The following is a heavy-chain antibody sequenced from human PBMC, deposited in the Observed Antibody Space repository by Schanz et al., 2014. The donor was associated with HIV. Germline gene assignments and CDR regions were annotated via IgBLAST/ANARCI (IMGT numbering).Heavy chain of an antibody. D-gene: IGHD4-17*01. CDR3: ARRRWNDYGDPGPFDV. J-gene: IGHJ3*01. Sequence: VQLLQSGAEVKKPGASVKVSCKTSGYSFSIYGITWVRQAPGQGLEWMGWISASNGNTNYAQKFQGRVTMSTDTSTRTAHMELRSLRSDDTAVYYCARRRWNDYGDPGPFDVWGQGTMVIVSS. CDR2: ISASNGNT. CDR1: GYSFSIYG. V-gene: IGHV1-18*04.